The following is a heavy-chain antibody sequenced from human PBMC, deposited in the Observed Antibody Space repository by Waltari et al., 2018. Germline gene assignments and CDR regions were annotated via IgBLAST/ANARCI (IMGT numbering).Heavy chain of an antibody. V-gene: IGHV4-4*07. CDR3: ARLMGYYYMDV. Sequence: QVQLQASGPGLVKPSETLSLTCTVSGGSITGYYYSWIRPPAGKGLEWIGRIYSSGSSNYNPSLRSRVTMSVDTSKNQLSLKLSSVTAADTAVYYCARLMGYYYMDVWGKGTTVTVSS. CDR2: IYSSGSS. CDR1: GGSITGYY. J-gene: IGHJ6*03.